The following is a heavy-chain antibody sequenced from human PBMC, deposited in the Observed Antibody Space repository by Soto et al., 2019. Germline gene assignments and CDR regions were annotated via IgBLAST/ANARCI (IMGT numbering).Heavy chain of an antibody. V-gene: IGHV4-34*01. CDR1: GGSFSGYY. CDR3: ARVTGIYYYGMDV. D-gene: IGHD3-10*01. Sequence: QVQLQQWGAGLLKPSETLSLTCAVYGGSFSGYYWSWIRKPPGKGLEWIGEINHSGSTNYTPSLKSRVTISVDTSKIQFSLKLSSVPAADTAVYYCARVTGIYYYGMDVWGQGTTVTVSS. CDR2: INHSGST. J-gene: IGHJ6*02.